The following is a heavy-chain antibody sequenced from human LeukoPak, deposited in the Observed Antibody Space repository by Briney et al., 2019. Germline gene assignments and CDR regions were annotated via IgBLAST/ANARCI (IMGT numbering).Heavy chain of an antibody. V-gene: IGHV4-31*03. CDR2: IYYSGST. CDR1: GGSISSGGYY. D-gene: IGHD3-10*01. CDR3: ANYGSGSYRFDP. J-gene: IGHJ5*02. Sequence: PSETLSLTCTVSGGSISSGGYYWSWIRQHPGKGLEWIGYIYYSGSTYYNPSLKSRVTISVDTSKNQFSLKLSSVTAADTAVYYCANYGSGSYRFDPWGQGTLVTVSS.